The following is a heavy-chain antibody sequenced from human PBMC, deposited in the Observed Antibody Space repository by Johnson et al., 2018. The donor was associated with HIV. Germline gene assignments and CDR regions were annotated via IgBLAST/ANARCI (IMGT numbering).Heavy chain of an antibody. CDR2: ISWNSGTI. CDR1: GFIFDDYA. Sequence: LVESGGGLVQPGRSLRLSCAASGFIFDDYAMHWVRQAPGKGLEWVSGISWNSGTIAYADSVKGRFIISRDNAENSLYLEMNSLRAEDTALYYCVKDRRFAVAGPHDGFDVWGLGTMVTVSS. D-gene: IGHD6-19*01. J-gene: IGHJ3*01. V-gene: IGHV3-9*01. CDR3: VKDRRFAVAGPHDGFDV.